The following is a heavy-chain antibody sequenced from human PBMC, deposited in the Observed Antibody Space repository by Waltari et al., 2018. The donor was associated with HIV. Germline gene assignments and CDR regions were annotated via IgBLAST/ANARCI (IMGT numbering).Heavy chain of an antibody. D-gene: IGHD5-12*01. CDR1: GDPLSEIS. Sequence: QVHLVQSGAAVKEPGSSVKVSCKLSGDPLSEISIHWVRQAPGKGLEWMGVFDPEDGETIHAKKFQDRFTMTEDTSTDTAYMELSSLTSEDTAVYFCATSGHGGPYDYYGLDVWGQGTTVTVSS. J-gene: IGHJ6*02. CDR2: FDPEDGET. V-gene: IGHV1-24*01. CDR3: ATSGHGGPYDYYGLDV.